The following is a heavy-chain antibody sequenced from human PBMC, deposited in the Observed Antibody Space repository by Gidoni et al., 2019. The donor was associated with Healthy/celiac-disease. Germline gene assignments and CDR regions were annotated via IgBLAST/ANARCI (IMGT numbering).Heavy chain of an antibody. V-gene: IGHV4-38-2*01. D-gene: IGHD2-21*01. CDR3: ARRIVVVPGAFDI. J-gene: IGHJ3*02. CDR1: GYSISSGYY. Sequence: QVQLQESGPGLVKPSETLSLTCAVSGYSISSGYYWGWIRQPPGKGLEWIGSIYHSGSTYYNPSLKSRVTISVDTSKNQFSLKLSSVTAADTAVYYCARRIVVVPGAFDIWGQGTMVTVSS. CDR2: IYHSGST.